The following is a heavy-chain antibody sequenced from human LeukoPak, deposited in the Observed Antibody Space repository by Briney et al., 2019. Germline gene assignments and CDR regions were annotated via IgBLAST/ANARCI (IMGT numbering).Heavy chain of an antibody. D-gene: IGHD2-2*01. CDR3: ARGYQLLWGGWFDP. J-gene: IGHJ5*02. CDR1: GRSFSGYY. Sequence: SETLSLTCAVYGRSFSGYYWSWLRQPPGKGLEWIGEINHSESTNYNPSLKSRVTISVDTSKNQFSLKLSSVIAADTAVYYCARGYQLLWGGWFDPWGQGTLVTVSS. CDR2: INHSEST. V-gene: IGHV4-34*01.